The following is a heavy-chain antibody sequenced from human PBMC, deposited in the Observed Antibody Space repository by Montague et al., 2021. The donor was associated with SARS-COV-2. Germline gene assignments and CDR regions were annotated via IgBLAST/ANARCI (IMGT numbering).Heavy chain of an antibody. CDR1: GFTFSSYG. J-gene: IGHJ4*02. Sequence: SLRLSCAASGFTFSSYGMHWVRQAPGKGLEWVAVIWYDGSNKYYADSVKGRFTISRDNSKNTLYLQMNNLRAEDTAVYYCAKEAVVTLDYWGQGTLVTVSS. CDR3: AKEAVVTLDY. V-gene: IGHV3-33*06. D-gene: IGHD4-23*01. CDR2: IWYDGSNK.